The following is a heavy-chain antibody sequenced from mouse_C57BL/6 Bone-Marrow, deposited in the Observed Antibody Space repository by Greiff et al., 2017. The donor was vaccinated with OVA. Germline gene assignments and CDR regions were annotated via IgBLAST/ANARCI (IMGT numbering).Heavy chain of an antibody. Sequence: QVQLQQSGAELARPGASVKLSCKASGYTFTSYGISWVKQRTGQGLEWIGEIYPRSGNTYYNEKFKGKATLTADKSSSTAYMELRSLTSEDSAVYFCARPREVVADYAMDYWGQGTSVTVSS. D-gene: IGHD1-1*01. CDR3: ARPREVVADYAMDY. J-gene: IGHJ4*01. CDR1: GYTFTSYG. CDR2: IYPRSGNT. V-gene: IGHV1-81*01.